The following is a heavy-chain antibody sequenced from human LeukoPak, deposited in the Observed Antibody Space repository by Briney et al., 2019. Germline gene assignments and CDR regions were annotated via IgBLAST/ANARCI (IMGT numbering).Heavy chain of an antibody. Sequence: SETLSLTCTVSGGSISSGGYYWSWIHQHPGKGLEWIGYIYYSGSTYYNPSLKSRVTISVDTSKNQFSLKLSSVTAADTAVYYCARDGGSDSYGSYYFDYWGQGTLVTVSS. CDR2: IYYSGST. CDR3: ARDGGSDSYGSYYFDY. D-gene: IGHD5-18*01. J-gene: IGHJ4*02. V-gene: IGHV4-31*03. CDR1: GGSISSGGYY.